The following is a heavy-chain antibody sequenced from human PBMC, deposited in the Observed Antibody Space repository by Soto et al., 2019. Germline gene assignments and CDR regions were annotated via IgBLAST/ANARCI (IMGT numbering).Heavy chain of an antibody. CDR3: ARGHFGLRYFDWLLSLFWFDP. V-gene: IGHV4-34*01. CDR1: GGSFSGYY. CDR2: INHSGST. J-gene: IGHJ5*02. Sequence: SETLSLTCAVYGGSFSGYYWSWIRQPPGKGLEWIGEINHSGSTNYNPSLKSRVTISVDTSKNQFSLKLSSVTAADTAVYYCARGHFGLRYFDWLLSLFWFDPWGQGTLVTVSS. D-gene: IGHD3-9*01.